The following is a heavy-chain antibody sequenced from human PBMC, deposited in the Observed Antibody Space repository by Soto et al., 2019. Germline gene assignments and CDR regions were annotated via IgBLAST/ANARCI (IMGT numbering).Heavy chain of an antibody. CDR2: INHSGST. D-gene: IGHD3-3*01. J-gene: IGHJ4*02. CDR1: GGSFSGYY. V-gene: IGHV4-34*01. CDR3: ARVALRITIFGVVIYFDY. Sequence: QVQLQQWGAGLLKPSETLSLTCAVYGGSFSGYYWSWIRQPPGKGLEWIGEINHSGSTNYNPSLKSRVTISVDTSKNPFSLKLSSVTAADTAVYYCARVALRITIFGVVIYFDYWGQGTLVTVSS.